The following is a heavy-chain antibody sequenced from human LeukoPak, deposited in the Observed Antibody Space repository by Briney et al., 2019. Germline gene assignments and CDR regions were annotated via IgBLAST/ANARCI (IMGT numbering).Heavy chain of an antibody. D-gene: IGHD6-25*01. V-gene: IGHV4-34*01. CDR3: ARGTAWRPRAAWFDP. J-gene: IGHJ5*02. Sequence: SETLSLICAVYGGSFSGYYWSWIRQPPGKGLEWIGEINHSGSTNYNPSLKSRVTISVDTSKNQFSLKLSSVTAADTAVYYCARGTAWRPRAAWFDPWGQGTLVTVSS. CDR2: INHSGST. CDR1: GGSFSGYY.